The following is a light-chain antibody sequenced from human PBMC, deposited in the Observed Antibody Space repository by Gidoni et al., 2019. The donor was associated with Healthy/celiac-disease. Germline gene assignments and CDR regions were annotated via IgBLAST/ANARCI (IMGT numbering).Light chain of an antibody. Sequence: DIVMTQSPLSLPDTPGEPASISCRSSQSLLHSNGYNYLDWYLQKPGQSPQLLIYLGSNRASGVPDRFSGSGSGTDFTLKISRVEAEDVGVYYCMQALQTPPTFXQXTKLEIK. CDR1: QSLLHSNGYNY. CDR3: MQALQTPPT. J-gene: IGKJ2*01. V-gene: IGKV2-28*01. CDR2: LGS.